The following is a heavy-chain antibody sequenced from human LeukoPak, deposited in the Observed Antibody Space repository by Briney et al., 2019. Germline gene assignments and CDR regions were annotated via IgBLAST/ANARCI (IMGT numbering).Heavy chain of an antibody. CDR1: GGSISSGSYY. CDR3: ARDLSYCSGGSCYGGNWFDP. CDR2: IYTSGST. J-gene: IGHJ5*02. Sequence: KASETLSLTCTVSGGSISSGSYYWSWIRQPAGKGLEWIGRIYTSGSTNYNPSLKSRVTISVDTSKNQFSLKLSSVTAADTAVYYCARDLSYCSGGSCYGGNWFDPWGQGTLVTVSS. V-gene: IGHV4-61*02. D-gene: IGHD2-15*01.